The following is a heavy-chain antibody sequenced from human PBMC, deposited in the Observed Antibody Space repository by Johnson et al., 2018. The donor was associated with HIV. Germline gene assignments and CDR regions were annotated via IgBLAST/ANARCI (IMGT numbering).Heavy chain of an antibody. J-gene: IGHJ3*02. CDR1: GLSFSDYG. D-gene: IGHD3-16*02. V-gene: IGHV3-30*04. Sequence: QVQLVESGGGVVQPGRSVRLSCAASGLSFSDYGMHWVRQAPGKGLEWVAVISFDGTNEYYADSVKGRFPISSDNSNNTLYLQMNSLRAGDTAVYYCARVRASGWGSYRNDAFDIWGQGTMVTVSS. CDR3: ARVRASGWGSYRNDAFDI. CDR2: ISFDGTNE.